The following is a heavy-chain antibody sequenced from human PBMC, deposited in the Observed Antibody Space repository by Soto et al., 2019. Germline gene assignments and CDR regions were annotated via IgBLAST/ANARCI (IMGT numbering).Heavy chain of an antibody. Sequence: ASVKVSCKASGYTFTSYYMHWVRQAPGQGLEWMGIINPSGGGTSYAQKFQGRVSLTRDTSTSTVYMDLSSLRSEDTAVYYCATAYNDSHDYPLDYWGQGTLVTVSS. CDR3: ATAYNDSHDYPLDY. CDR1: GYTFTSYY. V-gene: IGHV1-46*03. J-gene: IGHJ4*02. CDR2: INPSGGGT. D-gene: IGHD4-17*01.